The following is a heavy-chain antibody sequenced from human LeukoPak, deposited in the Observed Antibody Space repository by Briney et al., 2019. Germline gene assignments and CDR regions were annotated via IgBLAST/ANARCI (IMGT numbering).Heavy chain of an antibody. V-gene: IGHV3-72*01. D-gene: IGHD2-21*02. J-gene: IGHJ4*02. CDR2: SGNKDNGYIT. CDR3: GWGDSYCSGDCFSD. Sequence: GGSLRLSCAASGFTFSAHRMDWIRQAPGKGPEWIGRSGNKDNGYITHYAASVRDRFTISRAESKNSVYLQMNRLKTKDMVVYYCGWGDSYCSGDCFSDWRQGTLVTV. CDR1: GFTFSAHR.